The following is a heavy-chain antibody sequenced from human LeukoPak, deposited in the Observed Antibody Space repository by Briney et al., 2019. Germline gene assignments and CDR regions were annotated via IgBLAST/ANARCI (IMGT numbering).Heavy chain of an antibody. CDR1: GGSISSYY. D-gene: IGHD3-22*01. CDR2: IYTSGST. Sequence: PSETLSLTCTVSGGSISSYYWSWIRQPAGKGLEWVGRIYTSGSTNYNPSLKSRVTMSVDTSKNQFSLKLSSVTAADTAVYYCARDYYDSRGYYWWYFDYWGQGTLVTVSS. V-gene: IGHV4-4*07. J-gene: IGHJ4*02. CDR3: ARDYYDSRGYYWWYFDY.